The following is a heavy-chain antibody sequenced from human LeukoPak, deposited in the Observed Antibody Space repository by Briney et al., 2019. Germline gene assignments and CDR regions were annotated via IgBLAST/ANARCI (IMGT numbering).Heavy chain of an antibody. CDR1: GFTFGSYA. V-gene: IGHV3-23*01. D-gene: IGHD4-23*01. J-gene: IGHJ4*02. CDR2: ISGSGGST. CDR3: AKPTTVLTSYYFDY. Sequence: PGGPLRLSCAASGFTFGSYAMSWVRQAPGKGLEWVSAISGSGGSTYSADSVKGRFTISRDNSKNTLYLQMNNLRAEDTAVYYCAKPTTVLTSYYFDYWGQGTLVTVSS.